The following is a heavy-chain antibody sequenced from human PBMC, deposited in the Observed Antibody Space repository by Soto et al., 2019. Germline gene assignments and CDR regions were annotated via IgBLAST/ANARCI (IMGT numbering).Heavy chain of an antibody. V-gene: IGHV3-30-3*01. CDR2: ISYDGSNK. Sequence: QVQLVESGGGVVQPGRSLRLSCAASGFTFSSYAMHWVRQAPGKGLGWVAVISYDGSNKYYADSVKGRFPISRDNSKNTLYLQMNSLRAEDTAVYYCARELKYSSWYYFDYWGQGTLVTVSS. CDR1: GFTFSSYA. D-gene: IGHD6-13*01. CDR3: ARELKYSSWYYFDY. J-gene: IGHJ4*02.